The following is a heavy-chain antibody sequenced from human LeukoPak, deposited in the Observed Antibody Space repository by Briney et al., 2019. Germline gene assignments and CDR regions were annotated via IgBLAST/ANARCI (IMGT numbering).Heavy chain of an antibody. D-gene: IGHD5-18*01. CDR3: AKHNTAMAIYYYYGMDV. CDR1: GFTFSSYA. Sequence: PGGSLRLSCSASGFTFSSYAMHWVRQAPGKGLEYVSAISSNGGSTYYADSVKGRFTISRDNSKNTLYLQMSSLRAEDTAVYYCAKHNTAMAIYYYYGMDVWGKGTTVTVSS. J-gene: IGHJ6*04. V-gene: IGHV3-64D*06. CDR2: ISSNGGST.